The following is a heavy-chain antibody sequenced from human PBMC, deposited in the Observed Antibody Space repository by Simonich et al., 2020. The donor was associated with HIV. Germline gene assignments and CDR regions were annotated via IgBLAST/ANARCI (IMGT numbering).Heavy chain of an antibody. Sequence: QVQFVQSGAEVKKPGASVKVSCKASGYTFTNYPIHWVRPAPGQRLEWMGWISPGNANTQYSQKFQGRVTITRDTSANTVYMEMRSLRSKDTAVYYCARGQADVGAGTLAHWGQGTPVAVSS. CDR1: GYTFTNYP. CDR3: ARGQADVGAGTLAH. D-gene: IGHD1-26*01. J-gene: IGHJ4*02. V-gene: IGHV1-3*01. CDR2: ISPGNANT.